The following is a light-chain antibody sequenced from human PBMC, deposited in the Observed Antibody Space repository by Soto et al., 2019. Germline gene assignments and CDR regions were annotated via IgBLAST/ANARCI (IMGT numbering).Light chain of an antibody. CDR3: ESWDDSLNGDAI. CDR2: DNS. V-gene: IGLV1-44*01. Sequence: QSVLTQPPSASGTPGQRVTISCSGGGSNIGSNTVNWYQQLPGTAPKLLIYDNSQRPSGVPDRFSGSKSGTSASLAISGLQSEDEADYYCESWDDSLNGDAIFGGGTKLTVL. CDR1: GSNIGSNT. J-gene: IGLJ2*01.